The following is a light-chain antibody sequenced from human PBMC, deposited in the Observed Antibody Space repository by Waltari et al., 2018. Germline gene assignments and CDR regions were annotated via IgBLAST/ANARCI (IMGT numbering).Light chain of an antibody. CDR2: GKS. Sequence: EIVMTQSPATLSMSPGETATLSCRASQGISSNLAWYQQKPGQAPRLLMYGKSNRASGFPAGFSGSGSGTEFTLTISSLQSEDFATYYCQQYDIWPYTFGQGTKLEIK. V-gene: IGKV3-15*01. CDR1: QGISSN. J-gene: IGKJ2*01. CDR3: QQYDIWPYT.